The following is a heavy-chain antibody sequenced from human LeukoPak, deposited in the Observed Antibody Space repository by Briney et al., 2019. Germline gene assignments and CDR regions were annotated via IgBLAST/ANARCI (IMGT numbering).Heavy chain of an antibody. V-gene: IGHV3-30*18. Sequence: PGGSLRLSCAASGFTFSNYGMHWVRQAPGKGLEWVAVIPYDGRNGYYADSVKGRFTISRDNSKNTLYLQMNSLRAEDTAVYYCAKDFRLLWFGEGWDAFDIWGQGTMVTVSS. CDR3: AKDFRLLWFGEGWDAFDI. J-gene: IGHJ3*02. CDR1: GFTFSNYG. D-gene: IGHD3-10*01. CDR2: IPYDGRNG.